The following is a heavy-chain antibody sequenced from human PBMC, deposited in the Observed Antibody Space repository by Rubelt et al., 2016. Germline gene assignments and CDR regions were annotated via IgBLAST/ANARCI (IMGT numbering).Heavy chain of an antibody. V-gene: IGHV3-23*01. CDR2: ISGSGGST. Sequence: EVQLLESGGGLVQPGGSLRLSCAASGFTFSSYAMSWVRQAPGKGLEWVSAISGSGGSTYYADSVKGWFTISRDNSKNTLYLQMNSLRAEDTAVYYCAKDQDSYDLQCPFDYWGQGTLVTVSS. D-gene: IGHD5-18*01. J-gene: IGHJ4*02. CDR1: GFTFSSYA. CDR3: AKDQDSYDLQCPFDY.